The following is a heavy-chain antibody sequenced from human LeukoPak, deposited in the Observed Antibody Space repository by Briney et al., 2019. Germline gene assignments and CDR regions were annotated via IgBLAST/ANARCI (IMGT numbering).Heavy chain of an antibody. CDR3: ARDGGRFSFGFGY. V-gene: IGHV4-59*01. D-gene: IGHD5-18*01. Sequence: SETLSLTCTVSGGSISSYYWSWIRKPPGKGLEWIGYVFYSGSTNYNPSLKSRVTISVDTSKNQFTLKLSSVTPADTAVYYCARDGGRFSFGFGYWGQGTLGTVSS. CDR1: GGSISSYY. CDR2: VFYSGST. J-gene: IGHJ4*02.